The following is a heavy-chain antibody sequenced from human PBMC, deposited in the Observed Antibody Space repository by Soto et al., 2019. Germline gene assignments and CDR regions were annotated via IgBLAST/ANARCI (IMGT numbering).Heavy chain of an antibody. J-gene: IGHJ6*02. Sequence: QVQLVQSGAEVKKPGSSVKVSCKAPGGTFSSYAISWVRQAPGQGLEWMGGVIPIFGTAKYAPTFQGRVTITADESTSTGYMELRSLRSEDTAVYYCARSQGGSSSLDIYYYYYYGMDVWGQGTTVTVSS. CDR2: VIPIFGTA. V-gene: IGHV1-69*19. CDR3: ARSQGGSSSLDIYYYYYYGMDV. CDR1: GGTFSSYA. D-gene: IGHD2-15*01.